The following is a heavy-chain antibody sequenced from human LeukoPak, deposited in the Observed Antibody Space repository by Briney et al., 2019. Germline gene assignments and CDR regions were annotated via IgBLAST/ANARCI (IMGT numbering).Heavy chain of an antibody. D-gene: IGHD1-26*01. CDR3: AKDMPRRNTYYVFDY. V-gene: IGHV3-9*01. CDR2: ISWYSGTV. CDR1: GFIVDDYT. Sequence: GGSLRLTCATSGFIVDDYTTHWDRKVRAKCMDWDSGISWYSGTVAYADSVKGRFTISRDNAKKSLYLQMNSLRAEDTALYYCAKDMPRRNTYYVFDYWGQGTLVTVSS. J-gene: IGHJ4*02.